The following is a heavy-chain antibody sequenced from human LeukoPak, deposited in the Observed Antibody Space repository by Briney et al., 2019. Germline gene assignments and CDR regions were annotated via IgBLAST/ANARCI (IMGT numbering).Heavy chain of an antibody. CDR3: ARHYSSGWYWWYFDY. CDR1: GGSISSSSYY. V-gene: IGHV4-39*01. Sequence: ASETLSLTCTVSGGSISSSSYYWGWIRQPPGKGLEWIGSIYYSGSTYYNPSLKSRVTISVDTSKNQFSLKLSSVTAADTAVYYCARHYSSGWYWWYFDYWGQGTLVTVSS. J-gene: IGHJ4*02. D-gene: IGHD6-19*01. CDR2: IYYSGST.